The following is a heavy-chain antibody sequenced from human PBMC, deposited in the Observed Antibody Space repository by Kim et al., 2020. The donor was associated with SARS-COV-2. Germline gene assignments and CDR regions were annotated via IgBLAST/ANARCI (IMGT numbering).Heavy chain of an antibody. D-gene: IGHD3-3*01. Sequence: SGPTLVNPTETLTLTCTISPFPLTTSGVGVGWIRQPPGKALEWLTLIYWNDNKYYSPSLKSRLTISKDTSKNQVVLTMTNMDPVDTGTYFCAHTEDYHMAEGYYSYYFDNWGQGSLVTVSS. V-gene: IGHV2-5*01. CDR1: PFPLTTSGVG. J-gene: IGHJ4*02. CDR2: IYWNDNK. CDR3: AHTEDYHMAEGYYSYYFDN.